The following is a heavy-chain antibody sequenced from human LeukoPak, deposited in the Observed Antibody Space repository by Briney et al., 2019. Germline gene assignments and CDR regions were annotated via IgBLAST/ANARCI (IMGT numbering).Heavy chain of an antibody. CDR3: ARDSAMAPY. Sequence: GASVKVSCKASGYTFTGYYMHWVRQAPGQGLEWMGRINPNSGNTNYAQKLQGRVTMTTDTSTSTAYMELRSLRSDDTAVYYCARDSAMAPYWGQGTLVTVSS. D-gene: IGHD5-18*01. J-gene: IGHJ4*02. V-gene: IGHV1-2*06. CDR2: INPNSGNT. CDR1: GYTFTGYY.